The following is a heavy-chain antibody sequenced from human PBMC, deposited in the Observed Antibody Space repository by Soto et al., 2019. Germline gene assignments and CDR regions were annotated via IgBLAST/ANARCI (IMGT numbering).Heavy chain of an antibody. CDR3: ARGPSADKIDY. D-gene: IGHD3-3*01. J-gene: IGHJ4*02. CDR1: GDSISSGYF. V-gene: IGHV4-30-4*01. CDR2: TYNSGTT. Sequence: QVQLQESGPGLVEPSQTLSLTCTVSGDSISSGYFWSWIRQSPGKGLEWIGHTYNSGTTYNNPSLRSRGTISLHTSRNQFSLRLTSVTAADTAVYYCARGPSADKIDYWGQGTLVTVSS.